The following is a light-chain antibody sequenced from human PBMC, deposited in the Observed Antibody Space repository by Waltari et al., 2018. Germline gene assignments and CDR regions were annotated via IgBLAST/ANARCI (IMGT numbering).Light chain of an antibody. J-gene: IGLJ3*02. Sequence: QSALTQPASVSGSPGQSITISCTGPSTDVGFYNLVSWYQQPPGKAPELVVYEVISRPSGVSNRFSGSKSGKPASLTISGLQAEDEADYYCCSYAGLNIWVFGGVTKLTVL. CDR2: EVI. V-gene: IGLV2-23*02. CDR1: STDVGFYNL. CDR3: CSYAGLNIWV.